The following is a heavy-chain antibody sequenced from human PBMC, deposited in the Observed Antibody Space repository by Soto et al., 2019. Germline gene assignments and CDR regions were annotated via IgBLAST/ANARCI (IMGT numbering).Heavy chain of an antibody. CDR1: GGTFSSYA. D-gene: IGHD2-8*01. CDR2: IIPIFGTA. J-gene: IGHJ6*02. V-gene: IGHV1-69*13. Sequence: ASVKVSCKASGGTFSSYAISWVRQAPGQGLEWMGGIIPIFGTANYAQKFQGRVTITADESTSTAYMELSSLRSEDTAVYYCASGLDIVLMVYASPGTNSYGMDVWGQGTTVTVSS. CDR3: ASGLDIVLMVYASPGTNSYGMDV.